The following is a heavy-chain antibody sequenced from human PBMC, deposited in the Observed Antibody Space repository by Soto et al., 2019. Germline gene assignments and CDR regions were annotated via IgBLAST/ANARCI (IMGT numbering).Heavy chain of an antibody. J-gene: IGHJ6*02. CDR3: VRVLGAYSVYYYYYGMDV. D-gene: IGHD4-4*01. V-gene: IGHV4-39*01. CDR2: IYYSGST. CDR1: GGSISSSSYY. Sequence: SETLSLTCTVSGGSISSSSYYWGWIRQPPGKGLEWIGSIYYSGSTYYNPSLKSRVTISVDTSKNQFSLKLSSVTAADTAVYYCVRVLGAYSVYYYYYGMDVWGQGTTVTVSS.